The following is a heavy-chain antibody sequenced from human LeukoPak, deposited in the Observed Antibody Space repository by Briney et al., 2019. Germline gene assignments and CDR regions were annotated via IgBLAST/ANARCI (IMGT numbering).Heavy chain of an antibody. CDR1: GYSISSSYY. D-gene: IGHD5-18*01. Sequence: PSETLSLTCTVSGYSISSSYYWSWIRQPPGKGLEWIGYIYYSGSTNYNPSLKSRVTISVDTSKNQFSLKLSSVTAADTAVYYCARYLYSYDQAFDYWGQGTLVTVSS. CDR3: ARYLYSYDQAFDY. J-gene: IGHJ4*02. CDR2: IYYSGST. V-gene: IGHV4-61*01.